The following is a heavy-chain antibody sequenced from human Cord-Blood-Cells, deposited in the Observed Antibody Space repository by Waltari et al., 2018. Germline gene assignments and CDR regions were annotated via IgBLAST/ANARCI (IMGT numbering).Heavy chain of an antibody. CDR2: INSDGSST. D-gene: IGHD1-26*01. CDR3: ARERSGSYWSAFDI. V-gene: IGHV3-74*01. CDR1: GFTFSSYW. J-gene: IGHJ3*02. Sequence: EVQLVESGGGLVQPGGSLRLSCAASGFTFSSYWMHWVRHAPGKGLVWVSRINSDGSSTSYADSVKGRFTISRDNAKNTLYLQMNSLRAEDTAVYYCARERSGSYWSAFDIWGQGTMVTVSS.